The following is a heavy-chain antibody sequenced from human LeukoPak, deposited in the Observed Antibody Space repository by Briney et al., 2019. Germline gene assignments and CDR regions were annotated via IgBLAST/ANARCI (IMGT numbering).Heavy chain of an antibody. CDR1: GYTFTTYS. CDR3: ARGLGGSGSYFLTFDY. D-gene: IGHD1-26*01. V-gene: IGHV1-18*01. J-gene: IGHJ4*02. Sequence: ASVKVSCKASGYTFTTYSINWVRQAPGQGLEWMGWISAYNGTTKYAQKLQGRVTMTTDTSTSTAYMELRSLRSDDTAVYYCARGLGGSGSYFLTFDYWGQGTLVAVSS. CDR2: ISAYNGTT.